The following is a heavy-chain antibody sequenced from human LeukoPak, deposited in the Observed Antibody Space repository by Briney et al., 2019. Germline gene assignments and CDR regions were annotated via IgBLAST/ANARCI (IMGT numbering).Heavy chain of an antibody. CDR1: GFTFSSYA. CDR3: ARARDYGDY. J-gene: IGHJ4*02. Sequence: GGSLRLSCAASGFTFSSYAMSWVRQAPGKGLEWVANIKQDGSEKYYVDSVKGRLTISRDNAKNSLYLQMNSLRAEDTAVYYCARARDYGDYWGQGTLVTVSS. V-gene: IGHV3-7*01. CDR2: IKQDGSEK.